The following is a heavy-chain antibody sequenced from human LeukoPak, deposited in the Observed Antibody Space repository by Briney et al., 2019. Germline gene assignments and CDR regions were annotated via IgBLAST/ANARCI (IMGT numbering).Heavy chain of an antibody. V-gene: IGHV3-30*04. D-gene: IGHD4-17*01. Sequence: PGRSLRLSCAASGFTFSSYAMHWVRQAPGKGLEWVAVISYDGSNKYYADSVKGRFTISRDNSKNTLYLQMNSLRAEDTAVYYCARERESYGRLNYEIDYWGQGTLVTVSS. CDR3: ARERESYGRLNYEIDY. J-gene: IGHJ4*02. CDR2: ISYDGSNK. CDR1: GFTFSSYA.